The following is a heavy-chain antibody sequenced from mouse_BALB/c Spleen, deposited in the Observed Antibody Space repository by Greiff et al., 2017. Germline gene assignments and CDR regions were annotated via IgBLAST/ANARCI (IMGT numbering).Heavy chain of an antibody. CDR2: ISTYYGDA. CDR3: ARPAEDYFDY. J-gene: IGHJ2*01. Sequence: VQLQQSGAELVRPGVSVKISCKGSGYTFTDYAMHWVKQSHAKSLEWIGVISTYYGDASYNQKFKGKATMTVDKSSSTAYMELARLTSEDSAIYYCARPAEDYFDYWGQGTTLTVSS. CDR1: GYTFTDYA. V-gene: IGHV1S137*01.